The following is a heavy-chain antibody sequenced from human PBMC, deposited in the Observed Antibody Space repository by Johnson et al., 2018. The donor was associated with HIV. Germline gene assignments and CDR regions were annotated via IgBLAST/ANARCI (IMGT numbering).Heavy chain of an antibody. CDR3: ARAGASAGRPDAFDI. CDR2: ISYDGSNK. J-gene: IGHJ3*02. CDR1: GFTFSSYA. Sequence: QVQLVESGGGVVQPGRSLRLSCAASGFTFSSYAMHWVRQAPGKGLEWVAVISYDGSNKYFTDSVRGRFTISSDNSKNTLYLQMNSLRAEDTAVYYCARAGASAGRPDAFDIWGQGTMVTVSS. V-gene: IGHV3-30*14. D-gene: IGHD1-14*01.